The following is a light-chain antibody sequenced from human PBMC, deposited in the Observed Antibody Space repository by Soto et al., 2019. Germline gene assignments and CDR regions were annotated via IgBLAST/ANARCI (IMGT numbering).Light chain of an antibody. V-gene: IGLV1-47*01. CDR1: TSNIGSNF. Sequence: QSVLTQSPSASGTPGQRVTTSCSGSTSNIGSNFIYWYQQLPGTAPKLLIYRNDQRPSGVPERFSGSKSGTSASLAISGLRSEDEADYHCAAWDDSLSGLVFGGGTKLTVL. J-gene: IGLJ2*01. CDR3: AAWDDSLSGLV. CDR2: RND.